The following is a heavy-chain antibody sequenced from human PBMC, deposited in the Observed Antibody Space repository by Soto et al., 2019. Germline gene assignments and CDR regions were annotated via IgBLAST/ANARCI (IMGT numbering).Heavy chain of an antibody. CDR3: ARGAPIVVVPAAQSSLGDWFDP. CDR1: GYTFTSYD. CDR2: MNPNSGST. Sequence: ASVKVSCKASGYTFTSYDINWVRQATGQGLEWMGWMNPNSGSTGYAQKFQGRVTMTRNTSISTAYMELSSLRSEDTAVYYCARGAPIVVVPAAQSSLGDWFDPWGQGTLVTVSS. D-gene: IGHD2-2*01. V-gene: IGHV1-8*01. J-gene: IGHJ5*02.